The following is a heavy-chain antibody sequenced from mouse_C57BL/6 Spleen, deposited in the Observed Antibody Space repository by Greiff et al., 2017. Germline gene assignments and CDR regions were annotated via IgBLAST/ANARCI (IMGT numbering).Heavy chain of an antibody. CDR3: ARDYGSSSYYYAMDD. CDR2: IYPGSGST. D-gene: IGHD1-1*01. J-gene: IGHJ4*01. V-gene: IGHV1-55*01. CDR1: GYTFTSYW. Sequence: QVQLQQPGAELVKPGASVKMSCKASGYTFTSYWITWVKQRPGQGLEWIGDIYPGSGSTNYNEKFKSKATLTVDTSSSTAYMQLSSLTSEDSAVYYCARDYGSSSYYYAMDDWGQGTSVTVSS.